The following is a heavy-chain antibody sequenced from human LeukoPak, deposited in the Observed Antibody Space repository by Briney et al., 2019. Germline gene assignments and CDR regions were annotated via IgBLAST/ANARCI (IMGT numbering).Heavy chain of an antibody. Sequence: GGSLRLSCAASGFTFISYWMHWVRQAPGKGLVWVSRINGYGSSTDFADSVKGRFTISRDNAKNTLYLQMNSLRAEDTAVCYCARDAPGNTALDYWGQGTLVTVSS. CDR3: ARDAPGNTALDY. D-gene: IGHD5-18*01. CDR2: INGYGSST. V-gene: IGHV3-74*01. CDR1: GFTFISYW. J-gene: IGHJ4*02.